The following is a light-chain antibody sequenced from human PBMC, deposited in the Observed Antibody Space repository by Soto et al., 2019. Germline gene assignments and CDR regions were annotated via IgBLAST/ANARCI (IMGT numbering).Light chain of an antibody. CDR1: SSDVGGYNY. Sequence: QSALTQPPSASGSPGQSVAISCSGTSSDVGGYNYVSWYQQHPGKAPKLMIYDVNKRPSGVRDRFSGSKSGNTASLTVSGLQAEDEADYYCISYAGSNKPAFGGGTKLTVL. J-gene: IGLJ2*01. V-gene: IGLV2-8*01. CDR2: DVN. CDR3: ISYAGSNKPA.